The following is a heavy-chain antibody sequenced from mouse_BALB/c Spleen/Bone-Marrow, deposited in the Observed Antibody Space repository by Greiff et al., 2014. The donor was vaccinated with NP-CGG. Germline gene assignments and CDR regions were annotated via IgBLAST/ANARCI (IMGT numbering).Heavy chain of an antibody. J-gene: IGHJ4*01. Sequence: QVQLKESGPGLVAPSQSLSITCTVSGFSLTIYGVHWVRQPPGKGLEWLGVIWAGGITNYNSALMSRLNISKDNSKNQVFLNVNSLQTDGTAMYYCARVLRLRDAMDYWGQGTSVTVSS. D-gene: IGHD1-2*01. CDR1: GFSLTIYG. CDR3: ARVLRLRDAMDY. V-gene: IGHV2-9*02. CDR2: IWAGGIT.